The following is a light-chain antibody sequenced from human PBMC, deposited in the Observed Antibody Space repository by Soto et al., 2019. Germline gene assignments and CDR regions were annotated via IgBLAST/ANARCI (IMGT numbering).Light chain of an antibody. CDR3: QKYNSAPRT. CDR1: QGISTY. CDR2: AAS. V-gene: IGKV1-27*01. Sequence: DIQMTQSPSSLSASVGDRVTITCRASQGISTYLAGYQQKPGKVPKLLIYAASTLQSGVPSRFSGSGSGTEFTLTISSLQPEDVATYYCQKYNSAPRTFGQGTKVEIK. J-gene: IGKJ1*01.